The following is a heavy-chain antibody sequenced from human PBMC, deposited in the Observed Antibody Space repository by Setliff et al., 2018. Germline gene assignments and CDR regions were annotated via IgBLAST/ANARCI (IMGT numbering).Heavy chain of an antibody. CDR3: ARDGGKYCATTSCFHFDY. CDR1: GYTFNTYG. D-gene: IGHD2-2*01. J-gene: IGHJ4*02. Sequence: GASVKVSCKSYGYTFNTYGISWVRQAPGQGPEWMGWISAYKDKTRSIEKFQDRLTLTMDTSTNTVFMELRNLRADGTATYYCARDGGKYCATTSCFHFDYWGQGTQVTVSS. CDR2: ISAYKDKT. V-gene: IGHV1-18*01.